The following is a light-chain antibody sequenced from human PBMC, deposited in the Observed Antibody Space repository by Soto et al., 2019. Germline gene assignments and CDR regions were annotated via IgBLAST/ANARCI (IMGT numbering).Light chain of an antibody. Sequence: DIVMTQSPATLSVSPGERATLSCRASQNINRNLAWYQQKPGQAPGLLISGASARASGIPARFNGSGSGTEFTLTISSLQSEDFAIYYCQQYNNWPLTFGQGTKVEI. CDR2: GAS. CDR1: QNINRN. CDR3: QQYNNWPLT. V-gene: IGKV3-15*01. J-gene: IGKJ1*01.